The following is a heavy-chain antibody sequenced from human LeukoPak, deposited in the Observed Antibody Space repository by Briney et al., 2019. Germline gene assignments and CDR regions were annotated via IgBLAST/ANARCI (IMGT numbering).Heavy chain of an antibody. J-gene: IGHJ6*02. V-gene: IGHV4-34*01. Sequence: SETLSLTRAVYGGSFGGYYWSWIRQPPGKGLEWIGEINHSGSTNYNPSLKSRVTISVDTSKNQFSLKVSSVTAADTAVYYCARDYSNYALYYYYYGMDVWGQGTTVTVSS. CDR3: ARDYSNYALYYYYYGMDV. CDR2: INHSGST. D-gene: IGHD4-11*01. CDR1: GGSFGGYY.